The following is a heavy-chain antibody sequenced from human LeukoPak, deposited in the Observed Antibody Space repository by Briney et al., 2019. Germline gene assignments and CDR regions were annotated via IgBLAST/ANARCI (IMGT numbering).Heavy chain of an antibody. V-gene: IGHV3-9*01. CDR3: ASPGDILTGQGAFDI. Sequence: PGRSLRLSCAASGFTFDDYAMHWVRQAPGKGLEWVSGISWNSGSIGYADSVKGRFTISRDNAKNTLYLQMNSLRAEDTAVYYCASPGDILTGQGAFDIWGQGTMVTVSS. D-gene: IGHD3-9*01. J-gene: IGHJ3*02. CDR2: ISWNSGSI. CDR1: GFTFDDYA.